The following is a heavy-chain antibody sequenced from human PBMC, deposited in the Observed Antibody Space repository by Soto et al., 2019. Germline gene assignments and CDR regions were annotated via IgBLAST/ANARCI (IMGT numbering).Heavy chain of an antibody. D-gene: IGHD3-10*01. CDR2: IRNKANNYAT. CDR1: GSTFSDYY. CDR3: TREKRYYNNLTSFYFDN. J-gene: IGHJ4*02. V-gene: IGHV3-72*01. Sequence: EVQLVQSGGGLVQPGGSLRLSCAAPGSTFSDYYRDWVPRAPGKGRGWVAGIRNKANNYATEYAASLKGRLTFSRDDSENSLYLQMNSLETEDTAVYWCTREKRYYNNLTSFYFDNWGQGTLVTVSS.